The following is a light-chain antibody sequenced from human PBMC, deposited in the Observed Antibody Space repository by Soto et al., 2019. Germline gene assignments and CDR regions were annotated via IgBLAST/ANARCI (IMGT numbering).Light chain of an antibody. Sequence: QSVLTQPPSVSGAPGQRVTISCTGSSSNIGAGYDVHWYQQLPGKAPKLLIFYDDLKASGVSDRFSGSKSGTSASLAISGLQSEDEAHYYCASWDDILSTPVFGGGTKLTVL. CDR2: YDD. CDR3: ASWDDILSTPV. CDR1: SSNIGAGYD. J-gene: IGLJ2*01. V-gene: IGLV1-36*01.